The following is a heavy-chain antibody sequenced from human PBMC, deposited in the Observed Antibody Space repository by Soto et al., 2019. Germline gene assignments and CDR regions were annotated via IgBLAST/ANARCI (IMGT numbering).Heavy chain of an antibody. CDR2: GFYSGST. D-gene: IGHD6-19*01. J-gene: IGHJ4*02. Sequence: PSETLSLTCTVSGGSISSGDYYWGWIRQPPGRGLEWIGSGFYSGSTYYNPSLKSRVTISVDTSKNQFSLKLSSVTAADTAVYYCARTLYTSGWHFDYWGQGTLVTVSS. CDR1: GGSISSGDYY. V-gene: IGHV4-39*01. CDR3: ARTLYTSGWHFDY.